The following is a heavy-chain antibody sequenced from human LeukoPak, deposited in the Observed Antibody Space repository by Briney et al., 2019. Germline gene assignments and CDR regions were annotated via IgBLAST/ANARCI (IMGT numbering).Heavy chain of an antibody. J-gene: IGHJ6*02. Sequence: GGSLRLSCAASGFAFSSYSMNWVRQAPGKGLEWVSSISSSSYIYYADSVKGRFTISRDNAKNSLYLQMNSLRAEDTAVYYCARMGPPRRYCSGGSCSYYYYGMDVWGQGTTVTVSS. CDR1: GFAFSSYS. D-gene: IGHD2-15*01. V-gene: IGHV3-21*01. CDR3: ARMGPPRRYCSGGSCSYYYYGMDV. CDR2: ISSSSYI.